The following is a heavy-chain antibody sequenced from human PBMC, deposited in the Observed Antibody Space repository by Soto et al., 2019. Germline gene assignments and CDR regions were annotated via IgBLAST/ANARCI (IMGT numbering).Heavy chain of an antibody. CDR3: ARRERYYGSPGWFDP. V-gene: IGHV4-39*01. Sequence: QLQLRESGPGLVRPSETLSLTCSVSGASINNFAYYWGWIRQPPGKGLEWIGTVYYNENTYYNPSLRSRVAISVDTAKNQFSLNLRPVTAADTAVYFCARRERYYGSPGWFDPWGQGTLVTVSS. CDR1: GASINNFAYY. J-gene: IGHJ5*01. D-gene: IGHD3-10*01. CDR2: VYYNENT.